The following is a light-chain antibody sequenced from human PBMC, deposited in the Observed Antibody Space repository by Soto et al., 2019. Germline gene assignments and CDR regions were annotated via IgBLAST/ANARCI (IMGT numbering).Light chain of an antibody. V-gene: IGKV3D-20*01. J-gene: IGKJ2*01. Sequence: ETVLTQSPATLSLSPGERATLSCGASQSVSSSWLAWYQQQPGLAPRLIVFDASTRATGIPDRFSGSGSGTDFTLTISRLEPEDFAVYYCQQYGESPYTFGQGTRLDIK. CDR3: QQYGESPYT. CDR2: DAS. CDR1: QSVSSSW.